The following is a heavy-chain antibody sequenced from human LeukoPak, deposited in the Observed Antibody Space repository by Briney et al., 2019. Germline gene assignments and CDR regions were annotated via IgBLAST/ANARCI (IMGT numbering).Heavy chain of an antibody. CDR2: IKQDGSEK. D-gene: IGHD3-16*02. V-gene: IGHV3-7*05. Sequence: GGSLRLSCAASGFTFSSYWMSWVRQAPGKGLEWVANIKQDGSEKYYVDSLKGRFTISRDNAKNSLYLQMNSLRAEDTAVYYCARGYISPRMNWFDPWGQGTLVTVSS. CDR3: ARGYISPRMNWFDP. CDR1: GFTFSSYW. J-gene: IGHJ5*02.